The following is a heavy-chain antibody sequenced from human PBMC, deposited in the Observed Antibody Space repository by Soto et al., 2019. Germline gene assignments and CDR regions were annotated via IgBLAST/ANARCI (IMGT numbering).Heavy chain of an antibody. CDR3: ARDSGKNFDY. D-gene: IGHD2-15*01. Sequence: ASVKVSCKVSGYTLTELSMHWVRQAPGKGLEWMGWISAYNGNTNYAQKLQGRVTMTTDTSTSTAYMELRSLRSDDTAVYYCARDSGKNFDYWGQGTLVTVSS. J-gene: IGHJ4*02. CDR1: GYTLTELS. V-gene: IGHV1-18*01. CDR2: ISAYNGNT.